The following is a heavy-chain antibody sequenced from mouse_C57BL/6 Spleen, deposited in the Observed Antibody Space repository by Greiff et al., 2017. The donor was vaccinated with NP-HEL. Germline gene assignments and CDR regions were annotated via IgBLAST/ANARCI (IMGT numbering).Heavy chain of an antibody. Sequence: EVQVVESGEGLVKPGGSLKLSCAASGFTFSSYAMSWVRQTPEKRLEWVAYISSGGDYIYCADTVKGRFTISRDNARNTLYLQMSSLKSEDTAMYYCTRDEGITTFDYWGQGTTLTVSS. J-gene: IGHJ2*01. CDR3: TRDEGITTFDY. CDR1: GFTFSSYA. D-gene: IGHD1-1*01. CDR2: ISSGGDYI. V-gene: IGHV5-9-1*02.